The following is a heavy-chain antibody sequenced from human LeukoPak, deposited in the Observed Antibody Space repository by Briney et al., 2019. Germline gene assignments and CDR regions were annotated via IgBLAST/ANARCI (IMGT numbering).Heavy chain of an antibody. CDR1: GFTVSSNY. CDR2: IYSGGST. CDR3: ARDRLYISSSEDY. V-gene: IGHV3-53*01. J-gene: IGHJ4*02. Sequence: QPGGSLRLSCAASGFTVSSNYMSWVRQAPGKGLEWVSVIYSGGSTYYADSVKGRFTISRDSSKNTPYLQMNSLRVEDTAVYYCARDRLYISSSEDYWGQGILVTVSS. D-gene: IGHD6-6*01.